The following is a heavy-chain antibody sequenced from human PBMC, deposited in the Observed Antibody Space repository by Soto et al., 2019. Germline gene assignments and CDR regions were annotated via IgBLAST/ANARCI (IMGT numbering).Heavy chain of an antibody. Sequence: GGSLRLSCSASGFTFSTYAMSWVRQAPGKGLEWVSAISGSGGSTYYADSVKGRFTISRDNSKNTLFLQMNSLRAEDTAVYYCATRRDASYYYYGMDVWGQGTTVTVSS. V-gene: IGHV3-23*01. CDR1: GFTFSTYA. J-gene: IGHJ6*02. CDR3: ATRRDASYYYYGMDV. D-gene: IGHD2-2*01. CDR2: ISGSGGST.